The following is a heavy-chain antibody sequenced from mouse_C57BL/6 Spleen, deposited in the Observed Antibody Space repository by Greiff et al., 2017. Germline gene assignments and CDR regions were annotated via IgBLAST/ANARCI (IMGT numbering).Heavy chain of an antibody. CDR2: IDPSDSYT. CDR1: GYTFTSYW. Sequence: QVQLQQPGAELVMPGASVKLSCKASGYTFTSYWMPWVKQRPGQGLEWIGEIDPSDSYTNYNQKFKGKSTLTVDNSSSTAYMQLRRLTSEDAAVYYCARSDYFDYWGQGTTLTVSS. J-gene: IGHJ2*01. V-gene: IGHV1-69*01. CDR3: ARSDYFDY.